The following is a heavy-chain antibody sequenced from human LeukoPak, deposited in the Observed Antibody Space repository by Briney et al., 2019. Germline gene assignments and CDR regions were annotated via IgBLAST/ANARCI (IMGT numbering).Heavy chain of an antibody. D-gene: IGHD1-26*01. V-gene: IGHV1-18*03. J-gene: IGHJ4*02. CDR1: GYTFTSYD. CDR2: ISTYNGYT. Sequence: ASVKVSCKASGYTFTSYDINWVRQATGQGLEWMGWISTYNGYTNYAQNLQGRVTMTTDTSASTVYLELRSLRSDDMAVYYCARTPPPTIVGAHYFDYWGQGTLVTVSS. CDR3: ARTPPPTIVGAHYFDY.